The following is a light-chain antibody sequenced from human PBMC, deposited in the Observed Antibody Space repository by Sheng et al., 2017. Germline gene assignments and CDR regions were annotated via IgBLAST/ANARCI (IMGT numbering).Light chain of an antibody. V-gene: IGLV8-61*01. CDR3: VLYMGGGISL. CDR1: SGSVSTNYY. J-gene: IGLJ2*01. CDR2: NTN. Sequence: QTVVTQGPSFSVSPGGTVTLTCALSSGSVSTNYYPSWYQQTPGQAPRTLIYNTNTRSSGVPDRFSGSILGNKAALTITGTQADDESDYYCVLYMGGGISLFGGGTKLTVL.